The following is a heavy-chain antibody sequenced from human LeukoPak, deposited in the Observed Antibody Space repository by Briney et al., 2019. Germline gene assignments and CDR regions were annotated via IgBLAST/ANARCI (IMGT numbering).Heavy chain of an antibody. Sequence: ASVKVSCKASGYTFTGYYMHWVRQAPGQGLEWIGWINPNSGGTNYAQKFQGRVTMTRDTSISTAYMELSRLRSDDTAVYYCAREETTLYWFDPWGQGTLVTVSS. V-gene: IGHV1-2*02. CDR2: INPNSGGT. CDR3: AREETTLYWFDP. CDR1: GYTFTGYY. J-gene: IGHJ5*02. D-gene: IGHD4-17*01.